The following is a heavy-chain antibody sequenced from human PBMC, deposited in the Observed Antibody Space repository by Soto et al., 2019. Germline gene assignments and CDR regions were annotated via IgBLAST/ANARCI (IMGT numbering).Heavy chain of an antibody. J-gene: IGHJ4*02. CDR1: GGSFSGYY. CDR2: INHSGST. Sequence: ASETLSLTCAVYGGSFSGYYWSWIRQPPGKGLEWIGEINHSGSTNYNPSLKSRVTISVDTSKNQFSLKLSSVTAADTAVYYCATTPTYYDSSGYYYGLGYFDYWGQGTLVTVSS. V-gene: IGHV4-34*01. CDR3: ATTPTYYDSSGYYYGLGYFDY. D-gene: IGHD3-22*01.